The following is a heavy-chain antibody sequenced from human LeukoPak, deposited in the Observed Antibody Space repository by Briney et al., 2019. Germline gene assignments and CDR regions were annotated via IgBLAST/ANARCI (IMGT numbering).Heavy chain of an antibody. CDR2: ISGGGGST. CDR3: AKQRGSSWYRDNFDY. D-gene: IGHD6-13*01. J-gene: IGHJ4*02. CDR1: GFTFSSHV. V-gene: IGHV3-23*01. Sequence: PGGSLRLSCAVSGFTFSSHVMSWVRQAPGEGLEWVSTISGGGGSTYYAGSVKGRFTVSRDNSKNTLSLQMNSLRAEDTAVYFCAKQRGSSWYRDNFDYWGQGTLVTVSS.